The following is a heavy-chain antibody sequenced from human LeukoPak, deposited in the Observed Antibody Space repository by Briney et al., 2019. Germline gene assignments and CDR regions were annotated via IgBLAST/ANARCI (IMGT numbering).Heavy chain of an antibody. V-gene: IGHV3-48*02. J-gene: IGHJ3*02. CDR1: GFTFSDYG. Sequence: GESLRLSCAASGFTFSDYGMSWVRQAPGKGLEWVSYISTGSSTIYYADSVKGRFTISRDNAKNSLYLQVNSLRDEDTAVYYCARDTAFDIWGQGTMVTVS. CDR3: ARDTAFDI. CDR2: ISTGSSTI.